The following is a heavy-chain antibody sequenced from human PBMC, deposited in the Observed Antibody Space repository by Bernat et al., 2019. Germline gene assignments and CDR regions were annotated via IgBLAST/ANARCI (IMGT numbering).Heavy chain of an antibody. Sequence: QVQLQESGPGLVKPSETLSLTCTVSGGSISSYYWSWIRQPPGKGLEWIGYIYYSGSTYYNPSLKSRVTISVDTSKNQFSLKLSSVTAADTAVYYCAREANWGYLLDYWGQGTLVTVSS. CDR2: IYYSGST. J-gene: IGHJ4*02. D-gene: IGHD7-27*01. CDR1: GGSISSYY. V-gene: IGHV4-59*12. CDR3: AREANWGYLLDY.